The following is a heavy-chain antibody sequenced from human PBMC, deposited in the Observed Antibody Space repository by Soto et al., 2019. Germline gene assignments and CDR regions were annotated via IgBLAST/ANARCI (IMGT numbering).Heavy chain of an antibody. V-gene: IGHV5-10-1*01. Sequence: GESLKISCKGSGYSFTSYWIGWVRQMPGKGLEWMGRIDPSDSYTNYSPSFQGHVTISADKSISTAYLQWSSLKASDTAMYYCARTTVVTLNYYYGMDVWGQGTTVTVSS. CDR1: GYSFTSYW. J-gene: IGHJ6*02. D-gene: IGHD4-17*01. CDR3: ARTTVVTLNYYYGMDV. CDR2: IDPSDSYT.